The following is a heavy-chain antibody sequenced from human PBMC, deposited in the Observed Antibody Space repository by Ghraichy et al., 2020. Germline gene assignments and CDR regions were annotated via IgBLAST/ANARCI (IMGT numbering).Heavy chain of an antibody. J-gene: IGHJ6*03. V-gene: IGHV5-51*01. CDR3: ARGYCSGGSCYSNYYYYMDX. D-gene: IGHD2-15*01. CDR2: IYPGDSDT. CDR1: GYSFTSYW. Sequence: GESLNISCKGSGYSFTSYWIGWVRQMPGKGLEWMXXIYPGDSDTRYSPSFQGQVTISADKSISTAYLQRSSLKXSETAMXYCARGYCSGGSCYSNYYYYMDXWGKGTTVTVSS.